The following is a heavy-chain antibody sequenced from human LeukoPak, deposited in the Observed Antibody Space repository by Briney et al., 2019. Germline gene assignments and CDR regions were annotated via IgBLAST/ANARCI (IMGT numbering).Heavy chain of an antibody. CDR3: ARQPLFGVVIIEPFDY. D-gene: IGHD3-3*01. Sequence: ASVKVSCKASGYSFTGYYMHWVRQAPGQGLEWMGWINPNSGGTNYAQKFQGRVTMTRDTSISTAYMELSRLRSDDTAVYYCARQPLFGVVIIEPFDYWGQGTLVTVSS. CDR1: GYSFTGYY. J-gene: IGHJ4*02. V-gene: IGHV1-2*02. CDR2: INPNSGGT.